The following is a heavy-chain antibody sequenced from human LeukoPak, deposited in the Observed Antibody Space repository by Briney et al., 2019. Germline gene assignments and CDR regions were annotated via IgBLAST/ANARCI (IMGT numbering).Heavy chain of an antibody. V-gene: IGHV3-23*01. CDR2: LERSGGNT. D-gene: IGHD6-13*01. CDR3: ATGGVASARPDS. Sequence: GGSLRLSCAASGFTFSNSAMSWVRQAPGKGLDWVSSLERSGGNTYYADSVKGRFTISRDSSRNTLFLQMIGLKVEDTGVYYCATGGVASARPDSWGQGTLVNVSS. J-gene: IGHJ5*01. CDR1: GFTFSNSA.